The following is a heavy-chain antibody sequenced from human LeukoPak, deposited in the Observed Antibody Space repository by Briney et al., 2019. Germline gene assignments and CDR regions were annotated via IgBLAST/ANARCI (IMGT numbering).Heavy chain of an antibody. CDR1: GGSISSSSYY. CDR2: IYYSGST. D-gene: IGHD1-26*01. J-gene: IGHJ3*02. CDR3: ARVRELLRTRYAFDI. Sequence: PSETLSLTCTVSGGSISSSSYYWGWIRQPPGKGLEWIGSIYYSGSTYYNPSLKSRVTISVDTSKNQFSLKVSSVTAADTAVYYCARVRELLRTRYAFDIWGQGTMVTVSS. V-gene: IGHV4-39*07.